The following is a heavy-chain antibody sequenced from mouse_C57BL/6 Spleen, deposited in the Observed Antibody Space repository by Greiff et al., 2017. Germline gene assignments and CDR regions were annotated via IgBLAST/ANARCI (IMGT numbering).Heavy chain of an antibody. Sequence: VQLQQSGAELMKPGASVKLSCKATGYTFTGYWIEWVKQRPGHGLEWIGEILPGSGSTNYNEKFKGKATFTADTSSNTAYMQISSLTTEDSAISYSAKGGLLHHCDSWGQGTPLTVSS. D-gene: IGHD1-1*01. V-gene: IGHV1-9*01. J-gene: IGHJ2*01. CDR1: GYTFTGYW. CDR3: AKGGLLHHCDS. CDR2: ILPGSGST.